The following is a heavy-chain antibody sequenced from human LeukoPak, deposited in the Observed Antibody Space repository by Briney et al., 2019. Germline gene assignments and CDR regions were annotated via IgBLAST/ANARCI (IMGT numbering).Heavy chain of an antibody. V-gene: IGHV1-3*01. CDR3: ARWRTSSGYSPHLGY. J-gene: IGHJ4*02. Sequence: GASVKVSCKASGYTFTSYAMHWVRQAPGQRLEWMGWINAGNGNTKYSQKFQGRVTITRDTSASTAYMELSSLRSEDTAVYYCARWRTSSGYSPHLGYWGQGTLVTVSS. CDR1: GYTFTSYA. D-gene: IGHD3-22*01. CDR2: INAGNGNT.